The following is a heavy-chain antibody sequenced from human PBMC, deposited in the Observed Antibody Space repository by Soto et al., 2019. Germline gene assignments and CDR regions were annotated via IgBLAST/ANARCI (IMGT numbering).Heavy chain of an antibody. CDR3: ARGGSYLNWFDP. Sequence: PGGSLRLSCAASGFTFSTYAMTWVRQAPGKGLEWVSAISASGGSTYYADSVKGRFTISRDNSKNTLYLQMNSLRAEDTAVYYCARGGSYLNWFDPWGQRTLVTVSS. J-gene: IGHJ5*02. V-gene: IGHV3-23*01. CDR1: GFTFSTYA. CDR2: ISASGGST. D-gene: IGHD1-26*01.